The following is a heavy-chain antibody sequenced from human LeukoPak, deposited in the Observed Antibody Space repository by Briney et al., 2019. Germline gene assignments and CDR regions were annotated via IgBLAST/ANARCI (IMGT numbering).Heavy chain of an antibody. D-gene: IGHD4-17*01. CDR1: GYRFIDEG. Sequence: ASVKVSCKTSGYRFIDEGIAWVRQAPGQGLEWMGWISAYNGNTNYAQKLQGRVTMTTDTSTSTAYMELRSLRSDDTAVYYCAREFGDYEGYFDYWGQGTLVTVSS. V-gene: IGHV1-18*01. CDR2: ISAYNGNT. J-gene: IGHJ4*02. CDR3: AREFGDYEGYFDY.